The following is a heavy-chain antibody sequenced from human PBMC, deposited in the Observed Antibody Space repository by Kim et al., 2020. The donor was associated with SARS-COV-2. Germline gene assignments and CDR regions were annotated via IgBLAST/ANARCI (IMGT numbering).Heavy chain of an antibody. Sequence: SVKVSCKASGGTFRSSAVTWVRQAPGQGLEWMGGILPMFDTPYYAQKFQDRVTITADESTSTVYMELNSLRSEDTAAYYCARGGGYCSSTSCYRYFDYW. V-gene: IGHV1-69*13. CDR2: ILPMFDTP. D-gene: IGHD2-2*01. CDR3: ARGGGYCSSTSCYRYFDY. CDR1: GGTFRSSA. J-gene: IGHJ4*03.